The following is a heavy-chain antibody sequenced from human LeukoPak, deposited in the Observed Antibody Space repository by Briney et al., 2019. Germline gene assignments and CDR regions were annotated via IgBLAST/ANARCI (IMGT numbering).Heavy chain of an antibody. CDR1: GYTLTELS. V-gene: IGHV1-24*01. J-gene: IGHJ4*02. CDR2: FDPEDGET. Sequence: ASVKVSCKVSGYTLTELSMHWVRQAPGKGLEWMGGFDPEDGETIYAQKFQGRVIMTEDTSTDTAYMELSSLRSEDTAVYYCAADGLRYPDPYYFDYWGQGTLVTVSS. CDR3: AADGLRYPDPYYFDY. D-gene: IGHD3-9*01.